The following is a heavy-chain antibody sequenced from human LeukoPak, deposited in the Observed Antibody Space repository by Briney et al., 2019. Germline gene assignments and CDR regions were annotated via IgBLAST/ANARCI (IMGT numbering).Heavy chain of an antibody. CDR1: GFAFSSYS. CDR3: ARDLSLYCSGGSCYSLNY. Sequence: GGSLRLSCTASGFAFSSYSMNWVRQAPGKGLDWVSYISSSGSTIYYADSVKGRFTIARDNAKNSLYLQVNSLRAEDTAVYYCARDLSLYCSGGSCYSLNYWGQGTLVTVSS. J-gene: IGHJ4*02. D-gene: IGHD2-15*01. V-gene: IGHV3-48*04. CDR2: ISSSGSTI.